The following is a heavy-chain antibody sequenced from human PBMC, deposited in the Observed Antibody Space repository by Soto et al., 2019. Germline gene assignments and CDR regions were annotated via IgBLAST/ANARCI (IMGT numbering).Heavy chain of an antibody. CDR3: ARDVAVGATYTGPDYHPMDV. D-gene: IGHD1-26*01. V-gene: IGHV3-33*01. CDR1: GFTFSAFG. CDR2: IWFDGRSH. J-gene: IGHJ6*02. Sequence: QVQLVESGGGVVQPGGSLRLSCVASGFTFSAFGMHWVRRAPGEGLEWVATIWFDGRSHYYGDSVKGRFTISRDRSKDTLYLEMNSLTVEDTAVYYCARDVAVGATYTGPDYHPMDVWGQGTTVTVSS.